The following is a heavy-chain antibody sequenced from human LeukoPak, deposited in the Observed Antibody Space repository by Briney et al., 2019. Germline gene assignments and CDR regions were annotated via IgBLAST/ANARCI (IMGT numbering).Heavy chain of an antibody. V-gene: IGHV3-30-3*01. J-gene: IGHJ4*02. CDR3: ASPEGADSYHFDY. D-gene: IGHD2-2*01. CDR2: ISYDGSNK. CDR1: GFIFSSYA. Sequence: GGSLRLSCAASGFIFSSYAMHWVRQAPGKGLEWVVIISYDGSNKYYADSVKGRFTISRDNSKNTLYLQMNSLRAEDTAVYYCASPEGADSYHFDYWGQGTLVTVSS.